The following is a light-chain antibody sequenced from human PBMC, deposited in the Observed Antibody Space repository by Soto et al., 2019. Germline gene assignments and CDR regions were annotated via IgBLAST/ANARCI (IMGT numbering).Light chain of an antibody. CDR1: SSDVGGYNY. CDR2: DVS. Sequence: QSALTQPASVSGSPGQAITISCTGTSSDVGGYNYVSWYQQHPGKAPKHLIYDVSNRPSGVSNRFSGSKSANTASLTISGLQAEDEADYYCSSYTSSSTWVFAGGTKLTVL. CDR3: SSYTSSSTWV. V-gene: IGLV2-14*01. J-gene: IGLJ3*02.